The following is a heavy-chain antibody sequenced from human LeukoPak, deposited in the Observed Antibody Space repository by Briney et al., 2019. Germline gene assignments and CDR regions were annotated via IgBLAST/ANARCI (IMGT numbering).Heavy chain of an antibody. Sequence: SETLSLTCTVSGYSIGSSYWSWIRQPPGKGLEWIGYIYNSGSTIYNPSLKSRVIISVDTSKNHVSLKLSSVTAADTAVYYCARPQRYCSGGNCYSWFDPWGQGTLVTVSS. CDR3: ARPQRYCSGGNCYSWFDP. CDR2: IYNSGST. J-gene: IGHJ5*02. D-gene: IGHD2-15*01. CDR1: GYSIGSSY. V-gene: IGHV4-59*08.